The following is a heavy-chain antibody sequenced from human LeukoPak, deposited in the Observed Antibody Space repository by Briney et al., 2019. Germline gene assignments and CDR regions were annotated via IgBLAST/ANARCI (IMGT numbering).Heavy chain of an antibody. V-gene: IGHV4-59*01. CDR2: IYYSGTT. J-gene: IGHJ4*02. CDR3: AKGGAITPGDWYYFDY. CDR1: GGSISSYY. Sequence: RTSETLSLTCTVSGGSISSYYWSWIRQPPGKGLEWIGYIYYSGTTNYNPSLKSRVTISVDTSKNQFSLKLSSVTAADTAVYYCAKGGAITPGDWYYFDYWGQGTLVTVSS. D-gene: IGHD3/OR15-3a*01.